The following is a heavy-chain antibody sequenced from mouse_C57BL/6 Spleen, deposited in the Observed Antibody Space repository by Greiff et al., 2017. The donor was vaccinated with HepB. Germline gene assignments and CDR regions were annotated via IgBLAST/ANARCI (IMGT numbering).Heavy chain of an antibody. CDR2: IYPSDSET. CDR3: ARYGSSYDAMDY. V-gene: IGHV1-61*01. CDR1: GYTFTSYW. D-gene: IGHD1-1*01. J-gene: IGHJ4*01. Sequence: QVQLQQPGAELVRPGSSVKLSCKASGYTFTSYWMDWVKQRPGQGLEWIGNIYPSDSETHYNQKFKDKATLTVDKSSSTAYMQLSSLTSEDSAVYYCARYGSSYDAMDYWGQGTSVTVSS.